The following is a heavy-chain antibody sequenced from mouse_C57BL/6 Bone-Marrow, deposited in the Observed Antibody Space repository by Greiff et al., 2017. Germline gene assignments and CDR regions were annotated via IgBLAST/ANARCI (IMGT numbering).Heavy chain of an antibody. J-gene: IGHJ1*03. CDR3: ASPLYYGSSYWYFDV. CDR1: GYTFTSYW. Sequence: VQLQQPGAELVRPGTSVKLSCKASGYTFTSYWLHWVKQRPGQGLEWIGVIDPSDSYTNYNQKFKGKATLTVDTSSSTAYMQLCSLTSEDSAVYYCASPLYYGSSYWYFDVWGTGTTVTVSS. V-gene: IGHV1-59*01. D-gene: IGHD1-1*01. CDR2: IDPSDSYT.